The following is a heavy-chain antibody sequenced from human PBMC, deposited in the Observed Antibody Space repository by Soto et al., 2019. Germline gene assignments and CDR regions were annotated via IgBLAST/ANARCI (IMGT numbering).Heavy chain of an antibody. CDR2: TYYMSRWYS. D-gene: IGHD2-15*01. J-gene: IGHJ6*02. V-gene: IGHV6-1*01. CDR1: GYTVSSNSVA. CDR3: ARSEEDSDYYYYGMDV. Sequence: PSHTLSLTCVGSGYTVSSNSVALNWVSQSPSRGLEWLGRTYYMSRWYSDYAVSVRSRIDINADTSKNQVSLQLNSVTPEDTAVYYCARSEEDSDYYYYGMDVWGQGTTVTVSS.